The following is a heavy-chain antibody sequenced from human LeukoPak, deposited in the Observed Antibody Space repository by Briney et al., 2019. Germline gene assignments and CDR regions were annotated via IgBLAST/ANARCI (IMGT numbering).Heavy chain of an antibody. CDR2: ISSSSYI. J-gene: IGHJ3*02. CDR3: ARTLSLRSGGSPDAFDI. CDR1: GFTFSSYS. D-gene: IGHD2-15*01. Sequence: GGSLRLSCAASGFTFSSYSMNWVRQAPGKGLEWVSSISSSSYIYYADSVRGRFTISRDNAKNSLYLQMNSLRAEDTAVYYCARTLSLRSGGSPDAFDIWGQGTMVTVSS. V-gene: IGHV3-21*01.